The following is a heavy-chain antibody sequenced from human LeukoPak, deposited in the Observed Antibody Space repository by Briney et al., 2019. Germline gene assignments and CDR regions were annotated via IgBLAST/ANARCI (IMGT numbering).Heavy chain of an antibody. J-gene: IGHJ3*02. CDR1: GGSISSYY. D-gene: IGHD3-22*01. Sequence: SETLSLTCTVSGGSISSYYWSWIRQPPGKGLEWIGYIYYSGSTNYNPSLKSRVTISVDTSKNQFSLKLSSVTAADTAVYYCARPVYYYDSSYAFDIWGQGTMVTVSS. CDR3: ARPVYYYDSSYAFDI. CDR2: IYYSGST. V-gene: IGHV4-59*12.